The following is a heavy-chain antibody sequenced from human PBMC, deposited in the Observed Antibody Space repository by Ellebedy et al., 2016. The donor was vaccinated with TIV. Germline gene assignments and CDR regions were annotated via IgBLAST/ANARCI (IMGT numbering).Heavy chain of an antibody. Sequence: ASVKVSXKASGYTFTGYYMHWVRQAPGQGLEWMGWINPNSGGTNYAQKFQGRVTMTRDTSISTAYMELSRLRSDDTAVYYCARPHVLRYFDWLDYWGQGTLVTVSS. CDR3: ARPHVLRYFDWLDY. CDR1: GYTFTGYY. D-gene: IGHD3-9*01. V-gene: IGHV1-2*02. J-gene: IGHJ4*02. CDR2: INPNSGGT.